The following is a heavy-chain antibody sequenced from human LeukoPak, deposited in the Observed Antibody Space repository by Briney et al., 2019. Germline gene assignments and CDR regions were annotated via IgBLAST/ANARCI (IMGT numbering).Heavy chain of an antibody. V-gene: IGHV3-23*01. CDR1: GFAFSSYA. CDR2: ISGSGGST. Sequence: PGGSLRLSCAASGFAFSSYAMSWVRQAPGKGLERVSAISGSGGSTYYADSVKGRFTISRDNSKNTLYLQMNSLRAEDTAVYYCAKGYSGSYSYYFDYWGQGTLVTVSS. CDR3: AKGYSGSYSYYFDY. J-gene: IGHJ4*02. D-gene: IGHD1-26*01.